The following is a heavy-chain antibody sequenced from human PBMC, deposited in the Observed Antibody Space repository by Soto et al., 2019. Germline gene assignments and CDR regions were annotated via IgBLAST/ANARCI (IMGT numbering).Heavy chain of an antibody. CDR2: ISYDGSNK. Sequence: PGGSLRLSCAASGFTFSSYAMHWVRQAPGKGLEWVAVISYDGSNKYYADSVKGRFTISRDNSKNTLYLQMNSLRAEDTAVYYCAREPSYYDSSGYLSVSAFDIWGQGTMVTVSS. V-gene: IGHV3-30-3*01. CDR3: AREPSYYDSSGYLSVSAFDI. J-gene: IGHJ3*02. D-gene: IGHD3-22*01. CDR1: GFTFSSYA.